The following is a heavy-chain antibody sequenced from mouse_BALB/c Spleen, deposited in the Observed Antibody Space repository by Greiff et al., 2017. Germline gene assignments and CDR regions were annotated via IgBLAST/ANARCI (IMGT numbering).Heavy chain of an antibody. J-gene: IGHJ3*01. V-gene: IGHV1-63*02. D-gene: IGHD2-14*01. CDR1: GYTFTNYW. CDR2: IYPGGGYT. Sequence: VQLQQSGAELVRPGTSVKISCKASGYTFTNYWLGWVKQRPGHGLEWIGDIYPGGGYTNYNEKFKGKATLTADTSSSTAYMQRSSLTSEDSAVYFCARWGDYRDDPFAYWGQGTLVTVSA. CDR3: ARWGDYRDDPFAY.